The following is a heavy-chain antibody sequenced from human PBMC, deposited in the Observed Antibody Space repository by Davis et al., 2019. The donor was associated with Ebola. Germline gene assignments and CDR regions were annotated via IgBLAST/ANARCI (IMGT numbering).Heavy chain of an antibody. CDR2: INYSGNT. CDR1: SGSTSSYY. J-gene: IGHJ6*02. Sequence: MPGGSLRLSCTVPSGSTSSYYWSWIRQPPGKGLEWIGYINYSGNTKYNPSLKSRVSISVDTSKNQFSLKLSSVTAADTAVYYCARQNGDSRFDYYYGMDVWGQGTTVTVSS. V-gene: IGHV4-59*01. D-gene: IGHD4-17*01. CDR3: ARQNGDSRFDYYYGMDV.